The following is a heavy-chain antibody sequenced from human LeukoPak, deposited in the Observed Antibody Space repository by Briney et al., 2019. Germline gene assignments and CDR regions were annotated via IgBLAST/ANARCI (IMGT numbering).Heavy chain of an antibody. V-gene: IGHV3-48*02. CDR1: GFTFSSYS. CDR2: ISSSSSTT. J-gene: IGHJ5*02. CDR3: ARVVVGATSHWFDP. D-gene: IGHD1-26*01. Sequence: PGGSLRLSCAASGFTFSSYSMNWVRQAPGKGLEWASYISSSSSTTYYADSVEGRCTISTDNAKKSLYLQVNSLRDEDTAVYYCARVVVGATSHWFDPWGQGTLVTVSS.